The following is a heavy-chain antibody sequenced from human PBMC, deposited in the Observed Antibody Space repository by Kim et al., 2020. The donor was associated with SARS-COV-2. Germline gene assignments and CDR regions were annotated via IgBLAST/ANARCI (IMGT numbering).Heavy chain of an antibody. V-gene: IGHV3-21*01. J-gene: IGHJ3*02. CDR2: ISSSSSYI. CDR1: GFTFSSYS. D-gene: IGHD3-9*01. CDR3: ARDGPDGGYDILTGHYRAGAFDI. Sequence: GGSLRLSCAASGFTFSSYSMNWVRQAPGKGLEWVSSISSSSSYIYYADSVKGRFTISRDNAKNSLYLQMNSLRAEDTAVYYCARDGPDGGYDILTGHYRAGAFDIWGQGTMVTVSS.